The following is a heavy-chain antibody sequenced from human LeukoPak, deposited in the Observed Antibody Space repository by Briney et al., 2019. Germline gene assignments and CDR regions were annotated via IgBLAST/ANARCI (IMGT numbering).Heavy chain of an antibody. Sequence: ASVKVSCKASGYTFTSYDINWVRQATGQGLEWMGWMNPNSGNTGYAQKFQGRVTITRNTSISTAYMELSSLRSEDTAVYYCATNVYYYGSGSLNYWGQGTLVTVSS. CDR3: ATNVYYYGSGSLNY. V-gene: IGHV1-8*03. D-gene: IGHD3-10*01. CDR2: MNPNSGNT. J-gene: IGHJ4*02. CDR1: GYTFTSYD.